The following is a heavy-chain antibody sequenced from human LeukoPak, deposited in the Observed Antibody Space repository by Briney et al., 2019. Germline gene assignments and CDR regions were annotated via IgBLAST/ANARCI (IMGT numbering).Heavy chain of an antibody. D-gene: IGHD3-9*01. CDR2: ISGSGGST. Sequence: GGSLRLSCAASGFTFSSYAMSWVRQAPGKGLEWVSAISGSGGSTYYADSVKGRFTISRDNSENTLYLQMDSLRGEDTAVYYCASESRFDWLLGNNWFDPWGQGTLVTVSS. J-gene: IGHJ5*02. CDR1: GFTFSSYA. V-gene: IGHV3-23*01. CDR3: ASESRFDWLLGNNWFDP.